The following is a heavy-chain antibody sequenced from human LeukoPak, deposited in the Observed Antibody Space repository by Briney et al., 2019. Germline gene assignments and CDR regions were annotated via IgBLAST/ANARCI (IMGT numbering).Heavy chain of an antibody. D-gene: IGHD6-6*01. CDR2: ISSTGSLM. Sequence: GGSLRLSCAASGFTFTDYYLRWNRQAPGKGLEWVAYISSTGSLMYYAHSVKGRFTISRDNAQNLVYLQMNSLRAEDTAVYYCGGEPYGTSSDRLDYWGQGALVTVSS. V-gene: IGHV3-11*04. CDR1: GFTFTDYY. J-gene: IGHJ4*02. CDR3: GGEPYGTSSDRLDY.